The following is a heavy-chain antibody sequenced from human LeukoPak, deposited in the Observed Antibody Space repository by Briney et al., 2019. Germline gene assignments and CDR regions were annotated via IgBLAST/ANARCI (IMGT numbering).Heavy chain of an antibody. CDR1: GGSISPHY. CDR2: IYTSGST. Sequence: SETLSLTCSVSGGSISPHYYNWFRQPAGKGLEWIGRIYTSGSTNYSPSLKSRVTKSIDTSKNQFSLKLSSVTAADTAVYYCAREGSGWYLDYWGQGTLVTVSS. J-gene: IGHJ4*02. D-gene: IGHD6-19*01. V-gene: IGHV4-4*07. CDR3: AREGSGWYLDY.